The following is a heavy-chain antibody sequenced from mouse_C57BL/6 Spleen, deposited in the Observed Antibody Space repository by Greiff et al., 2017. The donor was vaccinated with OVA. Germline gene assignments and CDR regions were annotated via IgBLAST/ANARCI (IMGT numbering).Heavy chain of an antibody. CDR2: FYPGSGSI. Sequence: VQLQQSGAELVKPGASVKLSCKASGYTFTEYTIPWVKQRSGQGLEWLGRFYPGSGSITYNEKFKDKATLTADKSSSTVYMEFSRLTTEDSAVYLCARHEYLDYYAMDDWGQGTSVTVSS. J-gene: IGHJ4*01. CDR1: GYTFTEYT. CDR3: ARHEYLDYYAMDD. V-gene: IGHV1-62-2*01.